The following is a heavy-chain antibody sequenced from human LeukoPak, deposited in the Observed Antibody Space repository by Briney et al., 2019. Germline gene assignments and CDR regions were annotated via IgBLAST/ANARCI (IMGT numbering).Heavy chain of an antibody. CDR2: ITGITGTT. CDR3: ARKSGDIDC. D-gene: IGHD1-1*01. V-gene: IGHV3-23*01. J-gene: IGHJ4*02. Sequence: GGSLRLSCAASGFTFSGYGMSWVRQAPGKGLEWVSAITGITGTTHYADSVKGRFTISRDNSKNTLYLQMNSLRPEDTAVYYCARKSGDIDCWGQGTLVTVSS. CDR1: GFTFSGYG.